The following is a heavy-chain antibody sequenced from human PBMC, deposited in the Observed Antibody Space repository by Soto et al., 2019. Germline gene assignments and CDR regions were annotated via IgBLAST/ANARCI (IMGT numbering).Heavy chain of an antibody. CDR1: GGSISSGVDC. CDR3: ARDGGYCISTSCLDYYYSGMDV. CDR2: IYHSGST. J-gene: IGHJ6*02. V-gene: IGHV4-30-2*05. D-gene: IGHD2-2*01. Sequence: PSGTLSLTCAASGGSISSGVDCWSWIRQPPGKGREWRGYIYHSGSTYYNPSLKSRVTISVDTSKNQFSLKLSSVTAADTAVYYCARDGGYCISTSCLDYYYSGMDVWGQGTPVTVSS.